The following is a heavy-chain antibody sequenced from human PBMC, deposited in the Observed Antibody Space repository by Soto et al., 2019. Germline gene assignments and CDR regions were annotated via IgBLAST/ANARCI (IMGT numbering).Heavy chain of an antibody. Sequence: ASVKVSCKASGYTFTGYYMHWVRQAPGQGLEWMGWINPNSGGTNYAQKFQGWVTMNRDTSISTAYMELSRLRSDDTAVYYSAREKTYYDILTGDYLYYFDYWGQGTLVTVSS. CDR3: AREKTYYDILTGDYLYYFDY. J-gene: IGHJ4*02. D-gene: IGHD3-9*01. V-gene: IGHV1-2*04. CDR2: INPNSGGT. CDR1: GYTFTGYY.